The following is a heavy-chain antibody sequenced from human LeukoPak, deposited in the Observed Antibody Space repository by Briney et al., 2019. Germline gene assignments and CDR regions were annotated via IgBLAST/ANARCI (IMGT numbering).Heavy chain of an antibody. V-gene: IGHV1-18*01. J-gene: IGHJ4*02. CDR3: ARGGRAAARQVDY. CDR2: ISAYNGNT. D-gene: IGHD6-13*01. Sequence: ASVKVSCKASGYTFTSYGISWVRQAPGQGPEWMGWISAYNGNTNYVQKFQGRVTMTRDTSISTAYMELSRLRSDDTAVYYCARGGRAAARQVDYWGQGTLVTVSS. CDR1: GYTFTSYG.